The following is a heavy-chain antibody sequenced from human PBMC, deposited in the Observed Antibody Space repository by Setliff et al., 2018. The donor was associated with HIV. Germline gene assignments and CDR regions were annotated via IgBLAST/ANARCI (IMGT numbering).Heavy chain of an antibody. CDR3: ARGRVFCNGDSCYHLDS. CDR1: GDSITNNNFF. D-gene: IGHD2-15*01. V-gene: IGHV4-31*01. CDR2: IYFSGSA. J-gene: IGHJ4*02. Sequence: SETLSLTCTVSGDSITNNNFFWTWARQDPGKGLEWIGYIYFSGSATYNPSLKSPVSISVDTSKNQFYLKLSSVTAADTAVYYCARGRVFCNGDSCYHLDSWGQGILVTVSS.